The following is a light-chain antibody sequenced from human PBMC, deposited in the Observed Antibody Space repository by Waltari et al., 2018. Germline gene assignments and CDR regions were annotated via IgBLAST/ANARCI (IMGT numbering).Light chain of an antibody. CDR3: QRHDNLSYT. J-gene: IGKJ2*01. Sequence: DIQMTQSPSSLSASVGDRVTTTCQASRDISNNLNWYQQKPGRAPKLLIYDAAKLETGVPSRFSGSGSGTHLTFTISNLQPEDIATYYCQRHDNLSYTFGQGTKLVIK. CDR1: RDISNN. CDR2: DAA. V-gene: IGKV1-33*01.